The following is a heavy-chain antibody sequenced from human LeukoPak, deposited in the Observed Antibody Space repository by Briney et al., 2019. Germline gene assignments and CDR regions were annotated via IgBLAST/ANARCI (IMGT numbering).Heavy chain of an antibody. CDR3: ARQPYYYGSGSYWFHY. D-gene: IGHD3-10*01. V-gene: IGHV1-69*06. CDR2: IIPIFGTA. Sequence: SVKVSCKASGGTFSSYAISWLRQAPGQGLEWMGGIIPIFGTANYAQKFQGRCTISVDTYKNQFSLKLSSVTAADTAVYYCARQPYYYGSGSYWFHYWGQGTLVTVSS. CDR1: GGTFSSYA. J-gene: IGHJ4*02.